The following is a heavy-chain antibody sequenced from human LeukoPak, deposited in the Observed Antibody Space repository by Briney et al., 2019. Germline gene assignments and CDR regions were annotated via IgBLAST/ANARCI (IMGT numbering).Heavy chain of an antibody. CDR3: ARDRPAAYYDFWSGPDAFDI. V-gene: IGHV4-31*03. CDR2: IYYSGST. Sequence: SETLSLTCTVSGGSISSGGYYWSWIRQHPGKGLEWIGYIYYSGSTYYNPSLKSRVTISVGTSKNQFSLKLSSVTAADTAVYYCARDRPAAYYDFWSGPDAFDIWGQGTMVTVSS. CDR1: GGSISSGGYY. J-gene: IGHJ3*02. D-gene: IGHD3-3*01.